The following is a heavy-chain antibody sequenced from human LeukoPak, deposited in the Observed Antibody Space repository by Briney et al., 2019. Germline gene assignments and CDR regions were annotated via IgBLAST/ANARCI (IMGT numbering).Heavy chain of an antibody. V-gene: IGHV1-18*04. CDR2: ISAYNGNT. D-gene: IGHD4-17*01. Sequence: ASVKVSCKASGYTFTSYGISWVRQAPRQGLEWMGWISAYNGNTNYAQKLQGRVTMTTDTSTSTAYMELRSLRSDDTAVYYCARDPDGDYGENWFDPWGQGTLVTVSS. CDR3: ARDPDGDYGENWFDP. J-gene: IGHJ5*02. CDR1: GYTFTSYG.